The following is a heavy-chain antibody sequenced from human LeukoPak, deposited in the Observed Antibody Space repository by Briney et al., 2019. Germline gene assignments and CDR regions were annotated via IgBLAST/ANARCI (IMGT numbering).Heavy chain of an antibody. J-gene: IGHJ6*02. Sequence: PGGSLRLSCAASGFTFSNYGMHWVRQAPGKGLEWVAVISYDGSNKYYADSVKGRFTISRDNSKNTLYLQMNSLRAEDTAVYYCARGPRGGYSYGDYYYYGMDVWGQGTTVTVSS. D-gene: IGHD5-18*01. CDR2: ISYDGSNK. CDR1: GFTFSNYG. V-gene: IGHV3-30*03. CDR3: ARGPRGGYSYGDYYYYGMDV.